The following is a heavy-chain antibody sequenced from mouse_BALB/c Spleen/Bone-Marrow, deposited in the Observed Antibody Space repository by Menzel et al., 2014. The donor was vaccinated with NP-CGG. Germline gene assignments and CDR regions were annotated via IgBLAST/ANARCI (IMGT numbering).Heavy chain of an antibody. J-gene: IGHJ2*01. CDR1: GFTFSSCA. CDR2: ISSGGSYT. D-gene: IGHD2-14*01. Sequence: EVMLVESGGGLVKPGGSLKLSCAASGFTFSSCAMSWVRQTPEKRLAWVATISSGGSYTYCLDSVKGRFTISRDNAKNTLYLQMSSLRSKDTAMYYCARAGRYDGNFDYWGQGTTLTVSS. V-gene: IGHV5-9-1*01. CDR3: ARAGRYDGNFDY.